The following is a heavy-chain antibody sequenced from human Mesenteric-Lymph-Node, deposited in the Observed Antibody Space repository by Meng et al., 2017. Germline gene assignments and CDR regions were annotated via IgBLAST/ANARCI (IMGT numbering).Heavy chain of an antibody. CDR2: IYSGGST. CDR3: ANWIQGLLDY. Sequence: VPWGETGGGLLPPGGSLGLSCAASGFTVSSNYMSWVRQAPGKGLEWVSVIYSGGSTYYADSVKGRFTISRDNSKNTLYLQMNSLRAEDTAVYYCANWIQGLLDYWGQGTLVTVS. J-gene: IGHJ4*02. D-gene: IGHD2-2*03. V-gene: IGHV3-53*02. CDR1: GFTVSSNY.